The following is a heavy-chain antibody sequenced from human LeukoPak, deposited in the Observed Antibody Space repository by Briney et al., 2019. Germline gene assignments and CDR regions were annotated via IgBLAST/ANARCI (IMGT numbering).Heavy chain of an antibody. Sequence: GGSLRLSCAASGFTFSSYSMNWVRQAPGKGLEGVSSISSSSSYIYYADSVKGRFTISRDNAKNSLYLQMNSLRAEDTAVYYCARDDSSGYYQDYWGRGTLVTVSS. CDR3: ARDDSSGYYQDY. V-gene: IGHV3-21*01. CDR1: GFTFSSYS. J-gene: IGHJ4*02. CDR2: ISSSSSYI. D-gene: IGHD3-22*01.